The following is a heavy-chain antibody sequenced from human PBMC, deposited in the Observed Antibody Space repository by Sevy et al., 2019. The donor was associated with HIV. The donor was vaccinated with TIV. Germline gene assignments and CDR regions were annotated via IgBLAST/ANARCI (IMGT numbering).Heavy chain of an antibody. Sequence: GGSLRLSCEASGFSFSDYWMTWVRQAPGKGLEWVANMRQDGRETYYVDSVKGRFTVSRDNAKNSLWLQMNSLRAEDTAVYYCARGFFGSGSRLGLGYWGQGTLVTVSS. CDR3: ARGFFGSGSRLGLGY. CDR1: GFSFSDYW. D-gene: IGHD3-10*01. V-gene: IGHV3-7*03. J-gene: IGHJ4*02. CDR2: MRQDGRET.